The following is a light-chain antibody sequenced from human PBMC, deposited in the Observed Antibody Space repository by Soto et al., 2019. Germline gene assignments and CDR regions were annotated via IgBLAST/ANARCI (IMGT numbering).Light chain of an antibody. V-gene: IGLV2-23*01. CDR3: CSYAGNSLYV. Sequence: QSVLTQPASVSGSPGQSITISCTGTSSDVGSYNLVSWYQQHPGKAPKLMIYEGSKRPSGVSNRFSGSKSGNTASLTISGLQAEDGADYYCCSYAGNSLYVFGTGTKVTV. CDR2: EGS. J-gene: IGLJ1*01. CDR1: SSDVGSYNL.